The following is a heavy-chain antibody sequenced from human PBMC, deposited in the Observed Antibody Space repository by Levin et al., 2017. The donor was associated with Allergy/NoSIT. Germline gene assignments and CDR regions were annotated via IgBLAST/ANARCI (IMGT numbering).Heavy chain of an antibody. J-gene: IGHJ4*02. CDR2: IYYTGGT. D-gene: IGHD6-19*01. V-gene: IGHV4-59*08. CDR3: ARHRGTQSSGRYYFDY. CDR1: GASVTDYS. Sequence: KPSETLSLTCTVSGASVTDYSWSWIRQPPGKGLEWMGYIYYTGGTNYSPSLKSRVSISIDTSKNQFSLKLSSVTAADTAVYYCARHRGTQSSGRYYFDYWGQGAPVTVSS.